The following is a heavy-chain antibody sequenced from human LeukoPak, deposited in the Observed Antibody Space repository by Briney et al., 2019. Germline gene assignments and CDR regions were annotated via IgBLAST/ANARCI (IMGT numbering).Heavy chain of an antibody. V-gene: IGHV3-48*03. CDR2: ISSSGNTI. CDR1: GFTFSSYE. CDR3: ARDRRPQWAFDI. Sequence: PGGSLRLSCAASGFTFSSYEMNWVRQAPGKGLEWVSYISSSGNTIYYADSVKGRFTISRDNAKNSLYLQMNSLRAEDTAVYYCARDRRPQWAFDIWGQGTMVTVSS. D-gene: IGHD2-8*01. J-gene: IGHJ3*02.